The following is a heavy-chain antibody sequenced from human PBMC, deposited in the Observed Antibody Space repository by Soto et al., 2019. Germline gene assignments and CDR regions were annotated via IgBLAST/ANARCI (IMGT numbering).Heavy chain of an antibody. Sequence: GASVKVSCKVSGYTLTELSMHWVRQAPGKGLEWMGGFDPEDGETIYAQKFQGRVTMTEDTSTDTAYMELSSLRSEDTAVYYCARDYYDSSGYYGFYYYGMAVWGQGTTVTVSS. CDR3: ARDYYDSSGYYGFYYYGMAV. D-gene: IGHD3-22*01. CDR2: FDPEDGET. J-gene: IGHJ6*02. V-gene: IGHV1-24*01. CDR1: GYTLTELS.